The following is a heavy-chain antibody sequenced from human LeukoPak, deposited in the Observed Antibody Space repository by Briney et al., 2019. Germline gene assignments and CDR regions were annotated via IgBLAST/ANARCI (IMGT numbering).Heavy chain of an antibody. D-gene: IGHD5-24*01. CDR2: IGDNGGGI. Sequence: GGSLRLSCAASGFTFSTYTMYWVRHPPGKRLEWVSIIGDNGGGIHYADSVKGRFTISRDNFKNALYLQMNSLRAEDTAIYYCTRVGYIDEGIDYWGQGTLVTVSS. CDR3: TRVGYIDEGIDY. J-gene: IGHJ4*02. V-gene: IGHV3-23*01. CDR1: GFTFSTYT.